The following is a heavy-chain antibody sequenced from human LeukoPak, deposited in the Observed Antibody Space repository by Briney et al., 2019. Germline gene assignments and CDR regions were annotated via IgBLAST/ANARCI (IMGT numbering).Heavy chain of an antibody. CDR2: IYSGGST. CDR3: ASSRVGASYYYYYGMDV. D-gene: IGHD1-26*01. V-gene: IGHV3-66*01. Sequence: GGSLRLSCAASGFTVSSNYMSWVRQAPGKGLEWVSVIYSGGSTYYADSVKGRFTISRDNSKNTLYLQMNSLRAEDTAVYYCASSRVGASYYYYYGMDVWGQGTTVTVSS. J-gene: IGHJ6*02. CDR1: GFTVSSNY.